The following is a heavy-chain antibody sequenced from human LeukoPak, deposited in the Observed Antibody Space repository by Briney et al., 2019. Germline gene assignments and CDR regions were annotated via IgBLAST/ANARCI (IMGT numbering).Heavy chain of an antibody. CDR2: IKEDGSEK. D-gene: IGHD5-24*01. V-gene: IGHV3-7*01. J-gene: IGHJ6*02. CDR1: GFTFRSYW. CDR3: ARSRDGYSVFYYYYYGMDV. Sequence: GGSLRLSCAASGFTFRSYWMSWVRQAPGKGLEWVANIKEDGSEKYYVDSVKGRFTISRDNAKNSLYLQMNSLRAEDTAVYYCARSRDGYSVFYYYYYGMDVWGQGTTVTVSS.